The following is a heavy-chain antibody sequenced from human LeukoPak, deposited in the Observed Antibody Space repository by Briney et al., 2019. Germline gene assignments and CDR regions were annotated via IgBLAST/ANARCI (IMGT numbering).Heavy chain of an antibody. CDR1: GFTFSNYA. CDR3: AKGKYYDFWSGYYPGY. CDR2: IRGSGGST. Sequence: GGSLRLSCAASGFTFSNYAMSWVRQAPGKGLEWVSSIRGSGGSTYYADSVKGRFTISRDNSKNTLYLQMNSLRAEDTAVYYCAKGKYYDFWSGYYPGYWGQGTLVTVSS. V-gene: IGHV3-23*01. J-gene: IGHJ4*02. D-gene: IGHD3-3*01.